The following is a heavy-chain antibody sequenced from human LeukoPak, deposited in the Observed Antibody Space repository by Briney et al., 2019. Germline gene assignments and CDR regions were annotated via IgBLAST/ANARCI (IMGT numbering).Heavy chain of an antibody. CDR3: ARGLRLRYTRNWYSLVG. J-gene: IGHJ4*02. D-gene: IGHD6-13*01. CDR1: GFTVSTSE. Sequence: PGGSLRLSCAASGFTVSTSEMIWVHQAPGKGLEWVSYITSSGSDINYADSVKGRFTIYRDNAKNSLFLQMNSLRDEDTALYYCARGLRLRYTRNWYSLVGWGQGTLVTVSS. V-gene: IGHV3-48*03. CDR2: ITSSGSDI.